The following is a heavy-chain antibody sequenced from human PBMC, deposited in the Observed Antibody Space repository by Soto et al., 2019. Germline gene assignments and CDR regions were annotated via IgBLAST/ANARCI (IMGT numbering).Heavy chain of an antibody. CDR2: INAGNGNT. CDR1: GYTFTSYA. D-gene: IGHD6-19*01. Sequence: ASVKVSCKASGYTFTSYAIHWVRQAPGQRLEWMGWINAGNGNTKYSQKFQGRVTITRDTSASTAYMELSSLRSEDTAVYYCARGLDSGWYEYFQHWGQGTLVTVSS. J-gene: IGHJ1*01. V-gene: IGHV1-3*01. CDR3: ARGLDSGWYEYFQH.